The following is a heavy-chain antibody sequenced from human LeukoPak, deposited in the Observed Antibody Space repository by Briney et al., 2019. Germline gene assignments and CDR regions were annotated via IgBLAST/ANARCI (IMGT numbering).Heavy chain of an antibody. J-gene: IGHJ4*02. CDR1: GGSFSDYY. V-gene: IGHV4-34*01. Sequence: SETLSLTCGVRGGSFSDYYWSWIRQPPGKGLEWIGEIKHSGSTKYNPSLKSRVTISVDTSKNQFSLTLSSVTAADTAVYYCARVGAYSSSWYRFYYFDYWGQGTLVTVSS. CDR2: IKHSGST. CDR3: ARVGAYSSSWYRFYYFDY. D-gene: IGHD6-13*01.